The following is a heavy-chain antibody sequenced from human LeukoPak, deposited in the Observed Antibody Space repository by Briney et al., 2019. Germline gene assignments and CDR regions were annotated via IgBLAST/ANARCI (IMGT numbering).Heavy chain of an antibody. CDR1: GFTFSSYG. D-gene: IGHD6-13*01. CDR2: LRYDGSNK. V-gene: IGHV3-30*02. J-gene: IGHJ5*02. CDR3: AKSYSSSWYKSDWFDP. Sequence: PGGSLRLSCGASGFTFSSYGMHWVRQAPGKGLEWVAFLRYDGSNKYYADSVKGRFNISRDNSKNTLYLQMNSLRAEDTAVYYCAKSYSSSWYKSDWFDPWGQGTLVTVSS.